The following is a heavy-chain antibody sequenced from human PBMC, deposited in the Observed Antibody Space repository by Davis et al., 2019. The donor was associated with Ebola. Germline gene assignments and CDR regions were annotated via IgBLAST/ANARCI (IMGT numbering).Heavy chain of an antibody. CDR3: AKGTYSSMAAWFDP. CDR1: GGPISSYY. D-gene: IGHD2-21*01. V-gene: IGHV4-59*08. Sequence: SETLSLTCVVPGGPISSYYWNWIRQSPGKGLEWIGHIYYTGSTDYNPSLKSRVTISVDTSKNEFSLELSSVTAADTAVYYCAKGTYSSMAAWFDPWGQGILVTVSS. CDR2: IYYTGST. J-gene: IGHJ5*02.